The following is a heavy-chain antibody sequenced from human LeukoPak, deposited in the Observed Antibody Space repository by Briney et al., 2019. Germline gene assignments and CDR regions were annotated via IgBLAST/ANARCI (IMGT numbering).Heavy chain of an antibody. CDR3: AGGLQLLLYYYMDV. D-gene: IGHD5-24*01. Sequence: PSETLSLTCAVYGGSFSGYYWSWIRQPPGKGLEWIGEINHSGSTNHNPSLKSRVTISVDTSKNQFSLKLSSVTAADTAVYYCAGGLQLLLYYYMDVWGKGATVTVSS. V-gene: IGHV4-34*01. CDR1: GGSFSGYY. J-gene: IGHJ6*03. CDR2: INHSGST.